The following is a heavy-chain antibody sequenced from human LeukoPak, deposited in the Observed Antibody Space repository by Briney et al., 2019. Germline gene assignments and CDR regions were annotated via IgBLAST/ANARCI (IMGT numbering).Heavy chain of an antibody. V-gene: IGHV3-33*01. Sequence: PGGSLRLSCAASGFTFSSYGMHWVRQAPGKGLERVAVIWYDGSNKYYADSVKGRFTISRDNSKNTLYLQMNSLRAEDTAVYYCARDQEGATYLPGYWGQGTLVTVSS. CDR2: IWYDGSNK. J-gene: IGHJ4*02. CDR1: GFTFSSYG. CDR3: ARDQEGATYLPGY. D-gene: IGHD1-26*01.